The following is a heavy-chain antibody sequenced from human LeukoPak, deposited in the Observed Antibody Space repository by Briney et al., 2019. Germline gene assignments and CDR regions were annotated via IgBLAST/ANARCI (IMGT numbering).Heavy chain of an antibody. J-gene: IGHJ6*04. CDR3: AREGGDYGDYVQDYYYGMDV. D-gene: IGHD4-17*01. CDR1: GFTFSSYE. V-gene: IGHV3-48*03. Sequence: PGGSLRLSCAASGFTFSSYEMNWVRQAPGKGLEWVSYISSSGSTIYYADSVKGRFTISRDNAKNSLYLQMNSLRAEDTAVCYCAREGGDYGDYVQDYYYGMDVWGKGTTVTVSS. CDR2: ISSSGSTI.